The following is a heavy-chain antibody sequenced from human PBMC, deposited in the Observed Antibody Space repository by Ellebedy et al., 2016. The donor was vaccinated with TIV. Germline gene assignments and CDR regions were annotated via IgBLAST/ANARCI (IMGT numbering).Heavy chain of an antibody. CDR2: IKEDGSAI. J-gene: IGHJ4*02. CDR3: AREVGGGGAY. V-gene: IGHV3-7*01. Sequence: GESLKISXVASGFTFSNYWMHWVRQAPGKGLDWVANIKEDGSAIYYVDSVKGRFTISRDNAKNSLYLQMNSLRAEDTAVYYCAREVGGGGAYWGQGTLVTVSS. CDR1: GFTFSNYW. D-gene: IGHD2-21*01.